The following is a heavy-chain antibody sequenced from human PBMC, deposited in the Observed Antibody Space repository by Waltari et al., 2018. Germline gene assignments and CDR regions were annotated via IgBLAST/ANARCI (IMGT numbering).Heavy chain of an antibody. CDR2: IHHSGRT. CDR3: AGDRAIGLFFDY. D-gene: IGHD2-2*01. V-gene: IGHV4-4*02. Sequence: QVQLQESGPGLVEPSGTLSPTCAASGDSISSNYWWSWVRQSPGKGLEWIGQIHHSGRTHYNPSFESRLSMSVDRSKNQFSLNLNSVTAADTAVYYCAGDRAIGLFFDYWGQGTLVTVSS. J-gene: IGHJ4*02. CDR1: GDSISSNYW.